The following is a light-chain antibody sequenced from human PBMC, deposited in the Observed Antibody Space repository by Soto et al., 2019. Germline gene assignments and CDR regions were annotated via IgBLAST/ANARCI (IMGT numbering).Light chain of an antibody. J-gene: IGLJ3*02. Sequence: QSVLTQPASVSGSPGQSITISCTGTSSDVGSYNLVSWYQQHSGKAPKLMIYEVSKRPSGVSNRFSGAKSGNTASLTISGLQAEDEDDYYCCSYAGSSTLDWVFGGGTKLTVL. CDR2: EVS. CDR1: SSDVGSYNL. CDR3: CSYAGSSTLDWV. V-gene: IGLV2-23*02.